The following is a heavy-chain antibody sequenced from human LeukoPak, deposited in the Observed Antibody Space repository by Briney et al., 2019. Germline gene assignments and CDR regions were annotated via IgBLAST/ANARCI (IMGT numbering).Heavy chain of an antibody. V-gene: IGHV4-59*01. CDR3: ASRPVAGKPYFDY. J-gene: IGHJ4*02. D-gene: IGHD6-19*01. CDR1: DGSISDSY. CDR2: IFYTGLT. Sequence: SETLSLTCTVSDGSISDSYWSWIRQSPGKGLEWVGYIFYTGLTHYNPSLESRVTISVDTSKNQFSLRLNSVTAADTAVYYCASRPVAGKPYFDYWGQGTLVTVSS.